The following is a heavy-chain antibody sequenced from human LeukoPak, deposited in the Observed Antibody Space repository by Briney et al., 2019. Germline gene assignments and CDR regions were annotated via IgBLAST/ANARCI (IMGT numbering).Heavy chain of an antibody. CDR3: AREMGGEGAIAFDI. CDR2: ISSSGSTI. CDR1: GFTFSSYG. V-gene: IGHV3-48*04. J-gene: IGHJ3*02. Sequence: GGSLRLSCAASGFTFSSYGMNWVRQAPGKGLEWVSYISSSGSTIYYADSVKGRFTISRDNAKNSLYLQMNSLRAEDTAVYYCAREMGGEGAIAFDIWGQGTMVTVSS. D-gene: IGHD3-16*01.